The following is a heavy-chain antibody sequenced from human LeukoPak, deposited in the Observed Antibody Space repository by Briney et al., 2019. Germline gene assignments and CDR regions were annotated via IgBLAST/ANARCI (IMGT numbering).Heavy chain of an antibody. CDR2: INSDGSST. Sequence: GGSLRLSCAASGFTFSSYWMHWVRQAPGKGLVWVSRINSDGSSTSYADSVKDRFTISRDNAKNTLYLQMNSLRAEDTAVYYCARDMDYGELDYWGQGTLVTVSS. CDR3: ARDMDYGELDY. V-gene: IGHV3-74*01. J-gene: IGHJ4*02. D-gene: IGHD4-17*01. CDR1: GFTFSSYW.